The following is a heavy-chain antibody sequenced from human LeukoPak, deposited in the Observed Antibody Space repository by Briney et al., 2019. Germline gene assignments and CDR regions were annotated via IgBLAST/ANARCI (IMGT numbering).Heavy chain of an antibody. CDR1: GGSFSGYY. V-gene: IGHV4-59*01. CDR2: IYYSGST. Sequence: SETLSLTCAVYGGSFSGYYWSWIRQPPGKGLEWIGYIYYSGSTNYNPSLKGRVTISVDTSKNQFSLKLSSVTAADTAVYYCARESQEYFDYWGQGTLVTVSS. J-gene: IGHJ4*02. CDR3: ARESQEYFDY.